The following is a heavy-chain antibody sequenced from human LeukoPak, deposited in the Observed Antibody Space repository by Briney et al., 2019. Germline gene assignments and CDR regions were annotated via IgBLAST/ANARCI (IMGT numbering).Heavy chain of an antibody. V-gene: IGHV4-59*01. J-gene: IGHJ6*02. Sequence: PSETLSLTCTVSGGSISSYYWSWIRQPPGKGLEWIGYIYYSWSTNYNPSLKSRVTISVDTSKHQFSLKLSSVTAADSAVYYKQKTAYDIAGYYYGMDVWGQGTTVTVSS. CDR1: GGSISSYY. CDR3: QKTAYDIAGYYYGMDV. CDR2: IYYSWST. D-gene: IGHD3-9*01.